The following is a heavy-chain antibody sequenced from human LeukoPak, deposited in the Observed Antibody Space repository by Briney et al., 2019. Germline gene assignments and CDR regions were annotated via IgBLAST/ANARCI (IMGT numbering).Heavy chain of an antibody. CDR2: IYYSGST. D-gene: IGHD5-18*01. V-gene: IGHV4-59*01. CDR1: GGSISSYY. J-gene: IGHJ6*03. Sequence: PSETLSLTCTVSGGSISSYYWSWIRQPPGKGLEWMGYIYYSGSTNYNPSLKSRVTISVDTSKNQFSLKLSSVTAADTAVYYCASRASDTAMIDYYYYMDVWGKGTTVTVSS. CDR3: ASRASDTAMIDYYYYMDV.